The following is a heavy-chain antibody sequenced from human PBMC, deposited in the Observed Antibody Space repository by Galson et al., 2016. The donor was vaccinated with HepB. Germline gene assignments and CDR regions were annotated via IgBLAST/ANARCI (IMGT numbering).Heavy chain of an antibody. CDR2: IVRGGNT. CDR3: SGHGGGSA. Sequence: SLRLSCAVSGFTLVGNGFRWARQAPGKGLEWVSDIVRGGNTFYADSVKGRFTISKDISKNTLYLQMNSLRVEDTAIYYCSGHGGGSAWGQGTLVTVSS. D-gene: IGHD1-26*01. V-gene: IGHV3-23*01. J-gene: IGHJ4*02. CDR1: GFTLVGNG.